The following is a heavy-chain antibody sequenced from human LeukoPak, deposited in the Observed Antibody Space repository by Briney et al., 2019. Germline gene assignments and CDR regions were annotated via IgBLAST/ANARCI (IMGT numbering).Heavy chain of an antibody. V-gene: IGHV3-23*01. J-gene: IGHJ4*02. Sequence: GSLRLSCAASGFTFSSYAMNWVRQAPGQGLEWVSAVSGSGGSTYHTDSVKGRFTISRDNSKNTLYLQMNSLRAKDTAVYYCTKGRYSGSLERGFDYWGQGTLVTVSS. CDR1: GFTFSSYA. CDR2: VSGSGGST. CDR3: TKGRYSGSLERGFDY. D-gene: IGHD1-26*01.